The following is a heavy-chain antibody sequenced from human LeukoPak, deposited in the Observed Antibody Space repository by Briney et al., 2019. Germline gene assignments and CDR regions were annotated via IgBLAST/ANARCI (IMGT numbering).Heavy chain of an antibody. Sequence: GGSLRLSCAASGITFSNYAMSWVRQAPGRGLEWVANIKEDGSDKQYVDSVRGRFTISRDNAKKSVSLQMDGLRAEDTGVYHCVRESDVWSGPGIGRPLDVWGNGTTVTVSS. D-gene: IGHD3-3*01. V-gene: IGHV3-7*01. CDR3: VRESDVWSGPGIGRPLDV. J-gene: IGHJ6*04. CDR1: GITFSNYA. CDR2: IKEDGSDK.